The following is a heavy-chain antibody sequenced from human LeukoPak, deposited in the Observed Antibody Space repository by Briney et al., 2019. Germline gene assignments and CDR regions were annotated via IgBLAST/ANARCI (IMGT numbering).Heavy chain of an antibody. D-gene: IGHD2-2*01. Sequence: GASVKVSCKVSGYTLTELSMRWVRQAPGKGLEWMGGFDPEDGETIYAQKFQGRVTMTEDTSTDTAYMELSSLRSEDTAVYYCATGYCSSTSCYYHFDYWGQGTLVTVSS. CDR2: FDPEDGET. J-gene: IGHJ4*02. CDR1: GYTLTELS. V-gene: IGHV1-24*01. CDR3: ATGYCSSTSCYYHFDY.